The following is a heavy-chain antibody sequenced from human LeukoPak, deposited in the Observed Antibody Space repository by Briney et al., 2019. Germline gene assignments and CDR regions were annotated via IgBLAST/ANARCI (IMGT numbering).Heavy chain of an antibody. CDR1: EFTFNNNW. CDR3: ARDKYYDRYFDS. V-gene: IGHV3-7*01. Sequence: GGSLRLSCAGSEFTFNNNWMSWVRQAPGKGLEWVANIKQDGSEKYYVDSVKGRFTISRDNAKNSLSLQMNSLRAEDTAVYYCARDKYYDRYFDSWGQGTLVTVSS. CDR2: IKQDGSEK. D-gene: IGHD3-22*01. J-gene: IGHJ4*02.